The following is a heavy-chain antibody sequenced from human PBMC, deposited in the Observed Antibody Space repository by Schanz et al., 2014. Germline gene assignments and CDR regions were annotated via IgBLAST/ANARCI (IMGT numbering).Heavy chain of an antibody. D-gene: IGHD6-13*01. CDR1: GFMFSSYS. V-gene: IGHV3-23*04. J-gene: IGHJ4*02. CDR2: ISGSGGST. Sequence: EVQLVESGGGVVQPGRSLRLSCAASGFMFSSYSMNWVRQAPGKGLEWVSAISGSGGSTYYADSVKGRFTISRDNSKNTLYLQMNSLRAEDTAVYYCARGLIAAAGGAFDYWGQGTLVAVSA. CDR3: ARGLIAAAGGAFDY.